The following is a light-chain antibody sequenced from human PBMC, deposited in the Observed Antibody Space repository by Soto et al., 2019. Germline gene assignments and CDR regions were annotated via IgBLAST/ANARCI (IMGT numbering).Light chain of an antibody. CDR3: SSYAGSLYV. J-gene: IGLJ1*01. Sequence: QSALTQPPSASGSHGQSVTISCTGTSSDVGGYNYVSWYQQHPGKAPKLTIYEVSKRPSGVPDRFSGSKSGNTASLTVSGLQAEDEADYYCSSYAGSLYVFGTGTKLTVL. V-gene: IGLV2-8*01. CDR1: SSDVGGYNY. CDR2: EVS.